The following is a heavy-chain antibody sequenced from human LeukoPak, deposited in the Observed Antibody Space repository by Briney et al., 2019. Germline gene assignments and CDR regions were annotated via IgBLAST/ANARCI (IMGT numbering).Heavy chain of an antibody. CDR1: RGTFSSYA. CDR3: ARPREIQRQNYYYYMDV. V-gene: IGHV1-69*05. CDR2: IIPIFGTA. J-gene: IGHJ6*03. D-gene: IGHD5-18*01. Sequence: PGASVKVSCKASRGTFSSYAISWVRQAPGQGLEWMGGIIPIFGTANYAQKFQGRVTITTDESTSTAYMELSSLRSEDTAVYYCARPREIQRQNYYYYMDVWGKGTTVTVSS.